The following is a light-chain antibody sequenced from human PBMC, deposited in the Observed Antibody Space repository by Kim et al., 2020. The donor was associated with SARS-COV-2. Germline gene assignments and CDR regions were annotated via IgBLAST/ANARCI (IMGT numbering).Light chain of an antibody. CDR3: LQHNSYPLT. V-gene: IGKV1-17*01. CDR1: QGVRND. Sequence: AAGGERVSITGRASQGVRNDLGWYQQKPGKAPKSLSYAASSLQSGVPSRFSGSGAGTEFTLTISSLQPEDFATYYCLQHNSYPLTFGGGTKVDIK. CDR2: AAS. J-gene: IGKJ4*01.